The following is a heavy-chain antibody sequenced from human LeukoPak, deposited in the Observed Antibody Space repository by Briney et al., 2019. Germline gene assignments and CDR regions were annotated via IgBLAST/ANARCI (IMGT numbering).Heavy chain of an antibody. CDR2: IWYGGSNK. CDR3: ARAVLSVTTVTTYYFDY. D-gene: IGHD4-17*01. V-gene: IGHV3-33*08. Sequence: GRSLRLSCAASGFTFSSYGMHWVRQAPGKGLEWVAVIWYGGSNKYYADSVKGRFTISRDNAKNSLYLHMNSLRAEDTAVYYCARAVLSVTTVTTYYFDYWGQGTLVTVSS. J-gene: IGHJ4*02. CDR1: GFTFSSYG.